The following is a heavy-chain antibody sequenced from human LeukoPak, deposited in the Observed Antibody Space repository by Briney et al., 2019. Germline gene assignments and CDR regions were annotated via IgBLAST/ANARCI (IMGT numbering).Heavy chain of an antibody. D-gene: IGHD6-13*01. Sequence: ASVKVSCKASGYTFINDAMNWVRQAPGQGPEWMGWINTNTGNPTYAQGFTGRFVFSVDTSVSTAYLQISSLKAEDTAVYYCATSPGIAAPSGYYFDHWGQGTLVTVSS. CDR3: ATSPGIAAPSGYYFDH. J-gene: IGHJ4*02. CDR2: INTNTGNP. V-gene: IGHV7-4-1*02. CDR1: GYTFINDA.